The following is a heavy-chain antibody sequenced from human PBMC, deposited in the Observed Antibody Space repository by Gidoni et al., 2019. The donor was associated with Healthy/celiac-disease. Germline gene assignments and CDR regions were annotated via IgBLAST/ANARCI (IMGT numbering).Heavy chain of an antibody. CDR1: GGSFSGYY. D-gene: IGHD3-22*01. J-gene: IGHJ4*02. V-gene: IGHV4-34*01. CDR3: ATGPYYYDSRNFDY. CDR2: INHSGST. Sequence: QVQLQQWGAGLLKPSETLSLTCAVSGGSFSGYYWSWIRQPPGKGLEWIGEINHSGSTNYNPSLKSRVTISVDTSKNQFSLKLSSVTAADTAVYYCATGPYYYDSRNFDYWGQGTLVTVSS.